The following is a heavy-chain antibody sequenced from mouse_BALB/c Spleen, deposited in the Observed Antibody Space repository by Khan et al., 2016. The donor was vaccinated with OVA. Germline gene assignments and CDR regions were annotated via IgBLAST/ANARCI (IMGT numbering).Heavy chain of an antibody. Sequence: EVQGVESGGDLVKPGGSLKLSCAASGFTFSSYGMSWVRQTPDKRLEWVATISSGGSYTYYPDSVKGRFTISRDNAKNTLYLQMSSLKSEDTAMYYCARHGYYGSRPWFAYWGQGTLVTVSA. CDR2: ISSGGSYT. CDR3: ARHGYYGSRPWFAY. V-gene: IGHV5-6*01. CDR1: GFTFSSYG. D-gene: IGHD1-1*01. J-gene: IGHJ3*01.